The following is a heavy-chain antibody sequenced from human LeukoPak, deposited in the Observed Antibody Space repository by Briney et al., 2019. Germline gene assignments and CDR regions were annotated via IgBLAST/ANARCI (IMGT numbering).Heavy chain of an antibody. CDR2: ISANGGET. V-gene: IGHV3-23*01. CDR3: AKRYYDFPLDY. J-gene: IGHJ4*02. CDR1: GFTFSIYA. Sequence: GGSLRLSCAASGFTFSIYAMNWVRQAPGKGLECVSSISANGGETHYPDSVKGRFTISRDNSKNTLYLQINNPRVEDTAVYYCAKRYYDFPLDYWGQGTLVTVPS. D-gene: IGHD3-3*01.